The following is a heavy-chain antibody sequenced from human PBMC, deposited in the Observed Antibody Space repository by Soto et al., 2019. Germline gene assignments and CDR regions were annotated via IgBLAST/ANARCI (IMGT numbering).Heavy chain of an antibody. CDR3: ARYYYDSSGYYYYYYGMDV. Sequence: QVQLVQSGAEVKKPGSSVKVSCKASGGTFSSYAISWVRQAPGQGLEWMGGIIPIFGTANYAQKFQGRVTITADESTSTAYMELSSLRSDDTAVYYCARYYYDSSGYYYYYYGMDVWGQGTTVTVSS. CDR2: IIPIFGTA. CDR1: GGTFSSYA. V-gene: IGHV1-69*01. J-gene: IGHJ6*02. D-gene: IGHD3-22*01.